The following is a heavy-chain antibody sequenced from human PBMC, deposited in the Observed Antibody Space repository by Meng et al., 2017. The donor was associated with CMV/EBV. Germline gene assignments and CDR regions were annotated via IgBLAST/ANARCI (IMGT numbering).Heavy chain of an antibody. J-gene: IGHJ6*02. D-gene: IGHD2-15*01. CDR3: ARDPNCSGGSCYSRDYYGMDV. CDR1: GGSISSYY. CDR2: IYYSGST. Sequence: SETLSLTCTVSGGSISSYYWSWIRQPPGKGLEWIGYIYYSGSTNYNPSLKSRVTISVDTSKNQFSLKLSSVTAADTAVYYCARDPNCSGGSCYSRDYYGMDVWGQGTTVTVSS. V-gene: IGHV4-59*01.